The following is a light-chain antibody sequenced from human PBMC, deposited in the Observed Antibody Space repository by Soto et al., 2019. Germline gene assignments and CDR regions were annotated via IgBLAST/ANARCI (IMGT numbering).Light chain of an antibody. CDR3: QQSSSSPIT. J-gene: IGKJ5*01. Sequence: EIVLTQSPGTLSLSPGERATLSCRASQSVTSSYLAWYQQKPGQAPRLLMYAASSRATGIPDRFSGSGSGTNFTISISRVEAEDFAVYYCQQSSSSPITFGQGTRLEIK. CDR2: AAS. V-gene: IGKV3-20*01. CDR1: QSVTSSY.